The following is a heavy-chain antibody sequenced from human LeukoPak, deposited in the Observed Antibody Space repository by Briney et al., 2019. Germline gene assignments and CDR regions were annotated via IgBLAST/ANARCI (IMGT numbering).Heavy chain of an antibody. CDR3: AKDILQLWFAGWFDP. Sequence: KEDGSEIYYVDSVKGRFTISRDNAKNSLYLQMNSLRVEDTALYYCAKDILQLWFAGWFDPWGQGTLVTVSS. V-gene: IGHV3-7*03. J-gene: IGHJ5*02. CDR2: KEDGSEI. D-gene: IGHD5-18*01.